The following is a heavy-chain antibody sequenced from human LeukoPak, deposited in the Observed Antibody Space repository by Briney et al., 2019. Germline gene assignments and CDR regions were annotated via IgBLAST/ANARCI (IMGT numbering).Heavy chain of an antibody. D-gene: IGHD2-15*01. V-gene: IGHV1-18*01. Sequence: ASVKVSCKASGYTFTSYGISWVRQAPGQGLEWMGWISAYNGNTNYAQKVQGRVTMTTDTSTSTAYMELRSLRSDDTAVYYCARDGVPCSGGSCYPTSYYYYGMDVWGQGTTVTVSS. J-gene: IGHJ6*02. CDR2: ISAYNGNT. CDR3: ARDGVPCSGGSCYPTSYYYYGMDV. CDR1: GYTFTSYG.